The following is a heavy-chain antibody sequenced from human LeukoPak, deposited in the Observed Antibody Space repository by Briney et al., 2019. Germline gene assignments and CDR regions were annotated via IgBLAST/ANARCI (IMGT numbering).Heavy chain of an antibody. V-gene: IGHV1-69*13. Sequence: SVKVSCKASGGTFSSYAISWVRQAPGQGLEWMGGIIPIFGTANYAQKFQGRVTITADESTSTAYMELSSLRSEDTAVYYCARAVTEVRDGYNLYYFDYWGQGTLVTVSS. CDR3: ARAVTEVRDGYNLYYFDY. D-gene: IGHD5-24*01. CDR1: GGTFSSYA. J-gene: IGHJ4*02. CDR2: IIPIFGTA.